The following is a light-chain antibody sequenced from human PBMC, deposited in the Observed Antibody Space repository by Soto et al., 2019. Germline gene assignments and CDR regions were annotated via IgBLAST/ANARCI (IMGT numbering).Light chain of an antibody. CDR3: SSSPSSSTLV. V-gene: IGLV2-14*01. CDR2: EVR. J-gene: IGLJ1*01. Sequence: QSALTPPASVSGSPGQSITISCTGTSSDVGGYDYVSWYQHHPGKPPKLLIFEVRDRPSGVSNRFSASKSGNTASLTISGVQTEDEADYLRSSSPSSSTLVFGTGTQGTGL. CDR1: SSDVGGYDY.